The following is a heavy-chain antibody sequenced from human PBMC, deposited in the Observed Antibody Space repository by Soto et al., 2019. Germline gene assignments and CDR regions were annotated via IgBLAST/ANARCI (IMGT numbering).Heavy chain of an antibody. Sequence: PGGSLRLSCAASGFTFSSYSMNWVRQAPGKGLEWVSYISSSSSTIYYADSVKGRFTISRGNAKNSLYLQMNSLRDEDTAVYYCARDVPPRAGDYYYYGMDVWGQGTTVTVSS. V-gene: IGHV3-48*02. D-gene: IGHD6-19*01. J-gene: IGHJ6*02. CDR1: GFTFSSYS. CDR3: ARDVPPRAGDYYYYGMDV. CDR2: ISSSSSTI.